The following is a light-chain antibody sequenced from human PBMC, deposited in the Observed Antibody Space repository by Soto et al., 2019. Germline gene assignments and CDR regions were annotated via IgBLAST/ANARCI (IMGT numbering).Light chain of an antibody. CDR2: AAS. J-gene: IGKJ1*01. CDR3: QQYGSSSWT. Sequence: EIVLTQSPGTLSLSPGERATLSCRASQSVSSYYLAWYQQKPGQAPRLLISAASSRATGIPDRFSGGGSGTEFTLTLSRLEPEDFAVYYCQQYGSSSWTFGQGTKVDIK. V-gene: IGKV3-20*01. CDR1: QSVSSYY.